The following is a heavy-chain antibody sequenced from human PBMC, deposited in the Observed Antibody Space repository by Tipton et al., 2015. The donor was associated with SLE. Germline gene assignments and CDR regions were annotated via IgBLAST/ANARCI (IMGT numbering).Heavy chain of an antibody. D-gene: IGHD2-21*01. CDR3: ARVLYSGGYFDY. CDR2: IYTSGST. Sequence: LRLSCTVSGASISDYYWSWIRQSAGEGLEWIGHIYTSGSTDYNPSPKSRVTMSVDTSKSQFSLKLSSVTAADTAIYYCARVLYSGGYFDYWGQGTLVNVSS. V-gene: IGHV4-4*07. J-gene: IGHJ4*02. CDR1: GASISDYY.